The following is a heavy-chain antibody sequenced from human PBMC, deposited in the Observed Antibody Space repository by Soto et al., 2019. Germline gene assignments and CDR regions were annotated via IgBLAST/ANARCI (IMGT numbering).Heavy chain of an antibody. Sequence: RGESLKISCKGSGYSFTSYWISWVRRMPGKGLEWMGRIDPSDSYTNYSPSFQGHVTISADKSISTAYLQWSSLKASDTAMYYCARDERTYYDFWSGLRKDYWGQGTLVTVSS. D-gene: IGHD3-3*01. V-gene: IGHV5-10-1*01. CDR3: ARDERTYYDFWSGLRKDY. CDR1: GYSFTSYW. CDR2: IDPSDSYT. J-gene: IGHJ4*02.